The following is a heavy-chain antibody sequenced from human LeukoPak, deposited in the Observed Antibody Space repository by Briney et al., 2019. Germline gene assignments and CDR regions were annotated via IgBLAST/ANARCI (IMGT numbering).Heavy chain of an antibody. CDR3: AKWGRRSDYVWGSYRSPDY. D-gene: IGHD3-16*02. J-gene: IGHJ4*02. Sequence: PGGSLRLSCAASGFTFSSYAMSWVRQAPGKGLEWVSAISGSGGSTYYADSVKGRFTISRDNSKNTLYLQMNSLRAEDTAVYYCAKWGRRSDYVWGSYRSPDYWSQGTLVTVSS. V-gene: IGHV3-23*01. CDR2: ISGSGGST. CDR1: GFTFSSYA.